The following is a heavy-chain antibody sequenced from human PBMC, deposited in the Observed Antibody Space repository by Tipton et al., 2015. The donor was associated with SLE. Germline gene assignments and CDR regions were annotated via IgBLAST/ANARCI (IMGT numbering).Heavy chain of an antibody. CDR3: ARLQYIFAGMDV. V-gene: IGHV4-39*07. Sequence: TLSLTCTVSGGSISSSSYYWGWIRQPPGKGLEWIGEINHSGSTNYNPSLKSRVTISGDTSKNQFSLKLTSVTAADTAVYYCARLQYIFAGMDVWGKGTTVTVSS. D-gene: IGHD3-3*01. CDR2: INHSGST. J-gene: IGHJ6*04. CDR1: GGSISSSSYY.